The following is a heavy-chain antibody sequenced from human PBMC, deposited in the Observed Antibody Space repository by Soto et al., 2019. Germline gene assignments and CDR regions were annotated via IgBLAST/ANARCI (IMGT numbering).Heavy chain of an antibody. CDR2: IYYSGST. CDR1: GGSISSGDYY. J-gene: IGHJ4*02. CDR3: ARVGSSIATRPFDY. Sequence: QVQLQESGPGLVKPSQTLSLTCTVSGGSISSGDYYWSWIRQPPGKGLEWIGYIYYSGSTYYNPSLQSRGTRSVDTSKNQFSLRLSSVTAADTAVYYCARVGSSIATRPFDYWGQGTLVTVSS. D-gene: IGHD6-6*01. V-gene: IGHV4-30-4*01.